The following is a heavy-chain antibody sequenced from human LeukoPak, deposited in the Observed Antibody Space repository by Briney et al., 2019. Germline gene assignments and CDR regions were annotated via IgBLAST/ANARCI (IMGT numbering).Heavy chain of an antibody. CDR1: GFTFSSYA. Sequence: GGSLRLSCAASGFTFSSYAMSWVRQAPGKGLEWVSAISGSGGSTYYADSVNGRFTISRDNSKNTLYLQMNSLRAEDTAVYYCAKKGSSGYYLSYYFDYWGQGTLVTVSS. CDR3: AKKGSSGYYLSYYFDY. J-gene: IGHJ4*02. V-gene: IGHV3-23*01. CDR2: ISGSGGST. D-gene: IGHD3-22*01.